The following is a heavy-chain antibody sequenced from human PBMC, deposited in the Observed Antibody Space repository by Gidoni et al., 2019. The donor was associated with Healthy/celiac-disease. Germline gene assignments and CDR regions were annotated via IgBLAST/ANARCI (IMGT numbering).Heavy chain of an antibody. J-gene: IGHJ3*02. CDR3: ARGGDSSGYYHDAFDI. Sequence: QVQLVQSGAEVKKPGASVTVSCKASGCIFTSYGISWVRQAPGQGLEWMGGISAYNGNTNYAQKLQGRVTMTTDTSTSTAYMELRSLRSDDTAVYYWARGGDSSGYYHDAFDIWGQGTMVTVSS. CDR2: ISAYNGNT. D-gene: IGHD3-22*01. CDR1: GCIFTSYG. V-gene: IGHV1-18*01.